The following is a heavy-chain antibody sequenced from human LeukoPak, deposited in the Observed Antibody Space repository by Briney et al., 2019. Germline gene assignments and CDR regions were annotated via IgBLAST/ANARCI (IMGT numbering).Heavy chain of an antibody. V-gene: IGHV3-21*01. CDR3: AMERDMEPFDY. CDR1: GFTFSSYS. J-gene: IGHJ4*02. CDR2: ISSSSSYI. D-gene: IGHD1-1*01. Sequence: GGSLRLSCAASGFTFSSYSMNWVRQAPGKGLEWVSSISSSSSYIYYADSVKGRFIISRDNAKNSLYLQMNSLRAEDTAVYYCAMERDMEPFDYWGQGTLVTVSS.